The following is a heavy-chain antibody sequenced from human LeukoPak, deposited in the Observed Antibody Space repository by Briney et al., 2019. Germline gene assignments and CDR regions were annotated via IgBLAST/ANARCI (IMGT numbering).Heavy chain of an antibody. CDR2: ISSSGSTI. J-gene: IGHJ4*02. V-gene: IGHV3-48*03. Sequence: GGSLRLSCAASGFTFSSYEMNWVRQAPGKGLEWVSYISSSGSTIYYADSVKGRFTFSRDNAKNSLYLQMNSLRAEDTAVYYCARHRTASDYWGQGTLVTVSS. CDR3: ARHRTASDY. CDR1: GFTFSSYE. D-gene: IGHD3-16*02.